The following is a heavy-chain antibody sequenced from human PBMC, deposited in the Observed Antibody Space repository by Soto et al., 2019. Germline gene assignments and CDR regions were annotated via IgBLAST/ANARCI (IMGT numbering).Heavy chain of an antibody. CDR2: IYYSGST. V-gene: IGHV4-59*07. J-gene: IGHJ6*02. CDR1: GDSSRSYY. Sequence: SDTLSLTCTVSGDSSRSYYWTWLRQPPGKGLELIGYIYYSGSTRYNPSLKSRVTISVDMSKNQFSLKLSSVIAADTAVYYCARAYGGFDNGLDVWGQGTAVTVSS. D-gene: IGHD5-12*01. CDR3: ARAYGGFDNGLDV.